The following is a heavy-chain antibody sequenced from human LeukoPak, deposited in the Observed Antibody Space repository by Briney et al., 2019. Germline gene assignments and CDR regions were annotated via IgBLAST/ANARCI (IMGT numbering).Heavy chain of an antibody. V-gene: IGHV3-33*01. Sequence: GGSLRLSCAASGFTFSSYGMHWVRQAPGKGLEWVAVIWSSGSNKYYADSVKGRLTISRDNSKNTLYLHMNSLRVEDTAVYYCARAANWNDPIDYWGQGTLVTVSS. CDR1: GFTFSSYG. CDR2: IWSSGSNK. D-gene: IGHD1-1*01. CDR3: ARAANWNDPIDY. J-gene: IGHJ4*02.